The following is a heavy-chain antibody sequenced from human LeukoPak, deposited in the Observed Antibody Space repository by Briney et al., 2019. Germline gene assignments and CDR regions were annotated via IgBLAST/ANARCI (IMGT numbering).Heavy chain of an antibody. V-gene: IGHV3-66*01. CDR3: ARDLYSTPNRINWFDP. D-gene: IGHD6-13*01. Sequence: GGSLRLSCAVSGFTVSDNYMTWVRQAPGKGLELVSSIYIDGSTYYADSVKGRFTISRDNSRNILYFQMNTLKPEDTAVYYCARDLYSTPNRINWFDPWGQGTLVTVSS. CDR2: IYIDGST. CDR1: GFTVSDNY. J-gene: IGHJ5*02.